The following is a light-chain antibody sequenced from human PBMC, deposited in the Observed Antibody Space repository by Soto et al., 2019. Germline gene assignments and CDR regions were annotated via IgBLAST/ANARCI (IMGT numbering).Light chain of an antibody. CDR3: QYRGIWSPGAT. J-gene: IGKJ4*01. V-gene: IGKV3-11*01. CDR2: DAS. Sequence: EIVLTQSPVTLSLSPGERATLSCSASQSINNYLAWYQQKPGQHPRLLIYDASNRATAIPVRFSGSGSGTDFTHTISYLEPEDSAVYYCQYRGIWSPGATFGGGTKVEIK. CDR1: QSINNY.